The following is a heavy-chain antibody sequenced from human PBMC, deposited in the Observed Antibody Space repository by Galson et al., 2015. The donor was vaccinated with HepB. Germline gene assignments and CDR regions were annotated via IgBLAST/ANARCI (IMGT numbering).Heavy chain of an antibody. CDR2: INHSGST. D-gene: IGHD2-2*01. CDR1: GGSFRGYY. Sequence: LSLTCAVYGGSFRGYYWSWIRPPPGKGLAWIGEINHSGSTNYNPSLKSRVTISVDTSKNQFSLKLSSVTAADPAVYYCARVPSRNYYYYYGMDVWGQGTTVTVSS. V-gene: IGHV4-34*01. CDR3: ARVPSRNYYYYYGMDV. J-gene: IGHJ6*02.